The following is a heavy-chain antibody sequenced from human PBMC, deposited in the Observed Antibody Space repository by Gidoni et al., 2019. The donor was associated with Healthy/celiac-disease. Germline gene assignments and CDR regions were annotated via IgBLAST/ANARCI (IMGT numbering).Heavy chain of an antibody. J-gene: IGHJ3*02. CDR3: VKTSHRGYNWNDVKAFDI. V-gene: IGHV3-64D*09. CDR2: ISSNGGST. Sequence: EVQLVESGGGLVQPGGSLRLSCSASGFTFSSHAMHWVRQAPGKGLEYVSAISSNGGSTYYADSVKGRFTISRDNSKNTLYLQMSSLRAEDTAVYYCVKTSHRGYNWNDVKAFDIWGQGTMVTVSS. D-gene: IGHD1-20*01. CDR1: GFTFSSHA.